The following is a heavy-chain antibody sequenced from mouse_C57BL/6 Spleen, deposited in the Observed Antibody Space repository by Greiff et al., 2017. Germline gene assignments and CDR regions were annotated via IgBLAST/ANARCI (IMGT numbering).Heavy chain of an antibody. CDR1: GFTFRDYG. J-gene: IGHJ2*01. D-gene: IGHD1-1*01. CDR2: ISSGSSTI. Sequence: EVKVVESGGGLVKPGGSLKLSCAASGFTFRDYGMHWVRQAPEKGLEWVAYISSGSSTIYYADTVKGRFTISRDNAKNTLFLQMTSLRSEDTAMYYCARRSSYYFDYWGQGTTLTVAS. CDR3: ARRSSYYFDY. V-gene: IGHV5-17*01.